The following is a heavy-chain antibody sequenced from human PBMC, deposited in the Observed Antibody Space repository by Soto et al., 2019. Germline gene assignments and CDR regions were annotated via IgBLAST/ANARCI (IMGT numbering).Heavy chain of an antibody. CDR1: GFSFSTHG. J-gene: IGHJ4*02. CDR3: AGEDFSTGYGCFDY. D-gene: IGHD3-9*01. CDR2: VDTATE. Sequence: QVQLVESGGGVVQPGRSLRLSCVASGFSFSTHGMHWVRQAPGKGLEWVAVVDTATEYYTDSVKGRFTIARDNSKNTLYVQMNSLRFGETAVYYCAGEDFSTGYGCFDYWGQGPLVTVSS. V-gene: IGHV3-33*01.